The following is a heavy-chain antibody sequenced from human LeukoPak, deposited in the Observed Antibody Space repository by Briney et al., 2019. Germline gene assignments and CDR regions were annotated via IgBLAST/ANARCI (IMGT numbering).Heavy chain of an antibody. CDR2: ISAYNGNT. V-gene: IGHV1-18*01. J-gene: IGHJ4*02. Sequence: ASVKVSCKASGYTFTSYGISWVRQAPGQGLEWMGWISAYNGNTNYAQKLQGRVTMTTDTSTSTAYMELRSLRSDDTAVYYCASTHLGGSSSHFDYWGQGTLVTVSS. D-gene: IGHD6-13*01. CDR1: GYTFTSYG. CDR3: ASTHLGGSSSHFDY.